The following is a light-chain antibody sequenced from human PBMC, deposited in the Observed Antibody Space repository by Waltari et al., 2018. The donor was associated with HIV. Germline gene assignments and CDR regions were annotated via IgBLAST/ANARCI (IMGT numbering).Light chain of an antibody. CDR2: GVT. CDR1: TSDVGGYKY. CDR3: ISYAGSNNFI. V-gene: IGLV2-8*01. Sequence: QSALTQPPSASGSPGQSLTIPCPGTTSDVGGYKYVSWYQQHPGKVPKLIIYGVTPRPSGVPVRFSGSKSGDTASLTVSGRQAEDEADYYCISYAGSNNFIFGGGTKLTVL. J-gene: IGLJ2*01.